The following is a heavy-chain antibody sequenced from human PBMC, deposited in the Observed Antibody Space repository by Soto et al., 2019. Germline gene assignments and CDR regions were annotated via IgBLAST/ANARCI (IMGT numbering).Heavy chain of an antibody. J-gene: IGHJ6*02. D-gene: IGHD3-3*01. CDR1: GYSFTSYW. Sequence: GESLKIPCKGSGYSFTSYWISWVRQMPGKGLEWMGRIDPSDSYTNYSPSFQGHVTISADKSISTAYLQWSSLKASDTAMYYCASERYDFWSGYRAYYGMDVWGQGTTVTVS. V-gene: IGHV5-10-1*01. CDR2: IDPSDSYT. CDR3: ASERYDFWSGYRAYYGMDV.